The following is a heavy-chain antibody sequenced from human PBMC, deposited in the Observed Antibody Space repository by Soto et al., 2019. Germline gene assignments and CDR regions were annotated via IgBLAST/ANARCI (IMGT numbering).Heavy chain of an antibody. CDR3: AKDKGRSGSYYNPFCMDV. D-gene: IGHD3-10*01. CDR2: ISGSGGST. V-gene: IGHV3-23*01. Sequence: XGSLRLSFSASGFTFSSYAMSWVRQAPGKGLDWASAISGSGGSTYYADSVKGRFTISRDNSKNTLYLQMNSLRAEDTAVYYCAKDKGRSGSYYNPFCMDVWGQGTTVTVS. J-gene: IGHJ6*02. CDR1: GFTFSSYA.